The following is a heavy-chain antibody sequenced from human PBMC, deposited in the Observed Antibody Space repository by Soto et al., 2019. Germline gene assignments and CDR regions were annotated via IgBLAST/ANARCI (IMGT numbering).Heavy chain of an antibody. CDR2: IWNDGSNK. Sequence: QVHLVESGGGVVQPGRSLRLSCAASGFTFSSHGMHWVRQAPGKGLEWVALIWNDGSNKYYADSVKGRFTISRDNSKNTLYLQMHSLRAEDTAVYHCARDMDTAMVSNAFDIWGQGTMVTVSS. CDR1: GFTFSSHG. V-gene: IGHV3-33*01. D-gene: IGHD5-18*01. CDR3: ARDMDTAMVSNAFDI. J-gene: IGHJ3*02.